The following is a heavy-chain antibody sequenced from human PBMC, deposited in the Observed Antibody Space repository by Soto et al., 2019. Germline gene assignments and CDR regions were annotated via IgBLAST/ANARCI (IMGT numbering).Heavy chain of an antibody. CDR2: IIPIFGTA. CDR1: GVTFSSYA. D-gene: IGHD6-13*01. Sequence: SVKVSCKASGVTFSSYAISWVRQAPLQVLEWMGGIIPIFGTANYAQKFQGRVTITADESTSTAYMELSSLRSEDTAVYYCARVSSWYWFDPWGQGTMVTVSS. CDR3: ARVSSWYWFDP. J-gene: IGHJ5*02. V-gene: IGHV1-69*13.